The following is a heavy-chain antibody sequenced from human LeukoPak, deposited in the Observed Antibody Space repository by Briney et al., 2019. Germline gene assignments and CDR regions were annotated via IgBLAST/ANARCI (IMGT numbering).Heavy chain of an antibody. V-gene: IGHV4-59*12. CDR2: IYYSGST. Sequence: ETLSLTCTVSGGSISSYYWSWIRQPPGKGLEWIGYIYYSGSTNYNPSLKSRVTISVDTSKNQFSLKLSSVTAADTAVYYCARYGSGIDYWGQGTLVTVSS. J-gene: IGHJ4*02. CDR3: ARYGSGIDY. CDR1: GGSISSYY. D-gene: IGHD3-10*01.